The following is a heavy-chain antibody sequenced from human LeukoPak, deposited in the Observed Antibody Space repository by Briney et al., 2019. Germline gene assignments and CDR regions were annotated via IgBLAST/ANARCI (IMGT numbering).Heavy chain of an antibody. CDR3: AKEGVLMTNGPVYFVELSGCFDS. J-gene: IGHJ5*01. CDR2: ITGSGATT. Sequence: GGSLRLSCQASGFTVGHFAMIWVRQSPGKGLEWVAGITGSGATTDYVVAVRGRFSSSRGNVRTMVKLQMNGLIGDDTARYYCAKEGVLMTNGPVYFVELSGCFDSWGQGTVVTVSS. V-gene: IGHV3-23*01. D-gene: IGHD2-8*01. CDR1: GFTVGHFA.